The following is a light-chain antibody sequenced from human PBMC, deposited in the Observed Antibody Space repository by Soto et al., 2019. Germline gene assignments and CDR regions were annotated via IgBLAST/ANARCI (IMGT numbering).Light chain of an antibody. J-gene: IGKJ4*02. Sequence: VMRQYKISLPATPGEPASICCRSTQRLLHSYGDNYLDWYLQKPGQSPQLLIYLGSNRSSGVPDRFSGSGSGTDFTLKMRLGEAEDLVVYYSMVAAHLPRTFAGGTKVDVK. V-gene: IGKV2-28*01. CDR2: LGS. CDR3: MVAAHLPRT. CDR1: QRLLHSYGDNY.